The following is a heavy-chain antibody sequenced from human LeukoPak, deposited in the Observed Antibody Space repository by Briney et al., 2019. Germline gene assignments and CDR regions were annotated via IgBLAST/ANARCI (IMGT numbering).Heavy chain of an antibody. J-gene: IGHJ3*01. Sequence: GGSLRLSCSASGFTFSDFYINWIRQAPGKGLEWVSSISSCGSAIFYADSVRGRFTISRDNAKNSLFLQMNSLRAEDTAVYYCARHLDVVVGPAHYDALDLWGQGTTVTVS. V-gene: IGHV3-11*04. CDR1: GFTFSDFY. D-gene: IGHD2-15*01. CDR2: ISSCGSAI. CDR3: ARHLDVVVGPAHYDALDL.